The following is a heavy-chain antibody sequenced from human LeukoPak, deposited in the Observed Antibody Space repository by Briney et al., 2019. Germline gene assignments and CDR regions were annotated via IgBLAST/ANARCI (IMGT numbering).Heavy chain of an antibody. CDR1: VGSFSYHF. CDR3: ARRPHSSSSGYYYSMDV. D-gene: IGHD6-6*01. V-gene: IGHV4-34*01. J-gene: IGHJ6*03. Sequence: PSETLSLTCAVYVGSFSYHFWTWIRQPPGKGRDWIGDINHSGSINYNPSLKSRVTISVDTSKNQFSLNLRSVIAADRAVYYCARRPHSSSSGYYYSMDVWGEGTTVTVSS. CDR2: INHSGSI.